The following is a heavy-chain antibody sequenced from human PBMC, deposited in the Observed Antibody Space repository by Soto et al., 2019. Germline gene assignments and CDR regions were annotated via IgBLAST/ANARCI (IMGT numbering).Heavy chain of an antibody. CDR3: ASDPHYDFWSGYRNKEGTYGMDV. CDR1: GFAFSGFE. V-gene: IGHV3-48*03. Sequence: PGGSLRLSCAASGFAFSGFEMNWVRQAPGKGLEWVSYISSGASNMYYADSVKGRFTISRDNAQSSLYLQMNSLRVGDTAVYYCASDPHYDFWSGYRNKEGTYGMDVWGQGTTVTVS. J-gene: IGHJ6*02. D-gene: IGHD3-3*01. CDR2: ISSGASNM.